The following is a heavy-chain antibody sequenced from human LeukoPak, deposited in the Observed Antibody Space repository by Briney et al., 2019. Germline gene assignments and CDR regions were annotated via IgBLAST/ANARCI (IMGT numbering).Heavy chain of an antibody. CDR1: GFTFSSYS. CDR3: ARYSSSTDYYYYGMDV. Sequence: PGGSLRLSCAASGFTFSSYSMNWVRQAPGKGLEWVSSISSSSSYIYYADSVKGRFTISRDNAKNSLYLQMNSLRAEDTAVYYCARYSSSTDYYYYGMDVWGQRTTVTVSS. CDR2: ISSSSSYI. D-gene: IGHD6-13*01. V-gene: IGHV3-21*01. J-gene: IGHJ6*02.